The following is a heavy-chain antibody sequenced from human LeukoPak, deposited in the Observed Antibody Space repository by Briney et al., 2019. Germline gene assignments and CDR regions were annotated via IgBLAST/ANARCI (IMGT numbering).Heavy chain of an antibody. CDR1: GYTFTSYG. V-gene: IGHV1-18*01. CDR2: ISAYNGNT. J-gene: IGHJ3*02. CDR3: ARGLTIFGVVITEKDAFDI. Sequence: ASVKVSCKASGYTFTSYGISWVRQAPGQGLEWMGWISAYNGNTNYAQKLQGRVNMTTDTSTSTAYMELRSLRSDDTAVYYCARGLTIFGVVITEKDAFDIWGQGTMVTVSS. D-gene: IGHD3-3*01.